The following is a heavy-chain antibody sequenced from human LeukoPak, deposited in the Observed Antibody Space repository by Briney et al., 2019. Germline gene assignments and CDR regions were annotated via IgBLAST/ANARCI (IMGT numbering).Heavy chain of an antibody. CDR1: GGSISSSSYY. D-gene: IGHD6-19*01. Sequence: SETLSLTCTVSGGSISSSSYYWGWIRQPPGKGLEWIGSIYYSGSTYYNPSLKSRVTISVDTSKNQFSLKLSSVTAADTAVYYCARWYSSGWAFDYWGQGTLVTVSS. CDR3: ARWYSSGWAFDY. V-gene: IGHV4-39*07. CDR2: IYYSGST. J-gene: IGHJ4*02.